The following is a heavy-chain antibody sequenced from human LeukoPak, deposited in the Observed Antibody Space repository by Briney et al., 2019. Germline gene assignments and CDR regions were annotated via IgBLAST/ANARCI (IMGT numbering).Heavy chain of an antibody. D-gene: IGHD3-10*01. CDR3: AKDGTYYYGSGNFDY. V-gene: IGHV3-23*01. Sequence: ISGSGGSTYSADSVKGRLPISRENSKNTLYLQMNSLRAEDTAVYYCAKDGTYYYGSGNFDYWGQGTLVTVSS. J-gene: IGHJ4*02. CDR2: ISGSGGST.